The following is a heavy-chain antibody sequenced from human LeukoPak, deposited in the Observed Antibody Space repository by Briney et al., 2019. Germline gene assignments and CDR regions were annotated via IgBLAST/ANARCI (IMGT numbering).Heavy chain of an antibody. V-gene: IGHV1-46*01. J-gene: IGHJ4*02. CDR1: GYTFTSYY. CDR3: ARKAWSGYYYDY. CDR2: INPSGGST. Sequence: ASVKVSCKASGYTFTSYYMHWVRQAPGQGLEWMGIINPSGGSTSYAQKFQGRVTMTRDTSTSTVYMELSSLRSEDTAAYYCARKAWSGYYYDYWGQGTLVTVSS. D-gene: IGHD3-22*01.